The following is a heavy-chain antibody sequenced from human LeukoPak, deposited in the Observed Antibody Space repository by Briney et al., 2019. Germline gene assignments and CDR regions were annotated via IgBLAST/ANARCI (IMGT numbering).Heavy chain of an antibody. CDR2: ISAYNGNT. Sequence: ASVKVSCKASGYTFTSYGISWVRQAPGQGLEWMGWISAYNGNTNYAQKLQGRVTMTTDTSTSTAYMELRSLRSDDTAVYYCARDAYCGGDCYSYYYYGMDVWGQGTTVTVSS. CDR1: GYTFTSYG. D-gene: IGHD2-21*02. J-gene: IGHJ6*02. CDR3: ARDAYCGGDCYSYYYYGMDV. V-gene: IGHV1-18*01.